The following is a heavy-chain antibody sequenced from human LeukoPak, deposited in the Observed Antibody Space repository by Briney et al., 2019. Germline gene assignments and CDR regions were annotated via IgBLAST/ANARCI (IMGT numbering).Heavy chain of an antibody. CDR1: GYTFSEYG. CDR3: ARGGLSIIIFYLDY. D-gene: IGHD3-10*01. CDR2: ISACNGNT. J-gene: IGHJ4*02. Sequence: ASVKVSCKASGYTFSEYGVSWVRQAPGQGPEWMGWISACNGNTKYAQKFQGRVTLTTDTSTNTANMELTNLRSDDTAVYYCARGGLSIIIFYLDYWGQGTLVTVSS. V-gene: IGHV1-18*01.